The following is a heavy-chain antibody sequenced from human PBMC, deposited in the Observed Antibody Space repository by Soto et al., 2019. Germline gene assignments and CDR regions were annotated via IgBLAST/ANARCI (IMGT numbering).Heavy chain of an antibody. V-gene: IGHV4-39*01. CDR1: GCSISSSSYD. CDR3: ARHRRGSSWFDY. J-gene: IGHJ5*01. D-gene: IGHD6-13*01. Sequence: SETLSLSCTVSGCSISSSSYDWGWIRQPPGKGLEWIGSIYYSGSTYYNPSLKSRVTISVDTSKNQFSLKLSSVTAADTAVYYCARHRRGSSWFDYWGQGTLVTVSS. CDR2: IYYSGST.